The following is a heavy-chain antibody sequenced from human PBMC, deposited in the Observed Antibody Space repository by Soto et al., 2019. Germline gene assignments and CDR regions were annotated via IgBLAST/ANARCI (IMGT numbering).Heavy chain of an antibody. D-gene: IGHD3-10*01. Sequence: GGSLRLSCAASGFTFSSYSMNWVRQAPGKGLEWVSSISSSSSYIYYADSVKGRFTISRDNAKNSLYLQMNSLRAEDTAVYYCAKDLRPGAGAFDIWGQGTMVTVSS. CDR2: ISSSSSYI. J-gene: IGHJ3*02. CDR1: GFTFSSYS. CDR3: AKDLRPGAGAFDI. V-gene: IGHV3-21*01.